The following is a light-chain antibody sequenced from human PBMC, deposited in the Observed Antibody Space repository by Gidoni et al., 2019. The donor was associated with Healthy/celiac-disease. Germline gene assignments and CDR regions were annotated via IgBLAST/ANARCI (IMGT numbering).Light chain of an antibody. CDR3: QQYNNWPPLT. CDR2: GEA. Sequence: EIVITQPPATLSVSPGERATLSCRASQSVNSNLAWYQQKPGQAPRLLIYGEASKATGIPARFSGSGCGTEFTLTISSRQSEDFAVYYYQQYNNWPPLTFGGGTKVEIK. J-gene: IGKJ4*01. V-gene: IGKV3-15*01. CDR1: QSVNSN.